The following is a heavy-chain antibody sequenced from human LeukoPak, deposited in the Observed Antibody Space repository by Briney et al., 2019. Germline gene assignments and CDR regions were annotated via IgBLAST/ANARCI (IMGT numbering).Heavy chain of an antibody. Sequence: PGGSLRLCCAASGFTFSSYWMHWVRQAPGKGLVWVSRINSDGSSTSYADSVKGRFTISRDNAKNTLYLQMNSLRAEDTAVYYCAREARGSYFRFDYWGQGTLVTVSS. V-gene: IGHV3-74*01. CDR1: GFTFSSYW. CDR2: INSDGSST. D-gene: IGHD1-26*01. J-gene: IGHJ4*02. CDR3: AREARGSYFRFDY.